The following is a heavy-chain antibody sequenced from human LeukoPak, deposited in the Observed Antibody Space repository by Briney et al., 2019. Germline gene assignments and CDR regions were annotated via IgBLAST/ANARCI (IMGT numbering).Heavy chain of an antibody. CDR1: GGTFTSYA. CDR3: ARDPEVRFPDG. Sequence: SVKLSCKASGGTFTSYAISLLRHAPGQGLELMGRSIPIVGTANYAQKFQGRVTITTDESTSTAYIQLSSLRSEATAVYYFARDPEVRFPDGWGQGTRVSVSS. V-gene: IGHV1-69*05. CDR2: SIPIVGTA. J-gene: IGHJ4*02. D-gene: IGHD3-3*01.